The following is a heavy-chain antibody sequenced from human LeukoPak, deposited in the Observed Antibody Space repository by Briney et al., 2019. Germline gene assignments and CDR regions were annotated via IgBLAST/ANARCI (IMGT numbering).Heavy chain of an antibody. Sequence: GGSLRLSCAASGFTFSSHAMSWVRQAPGKGLEYVSAISYDGSSIYYADSVKGRFTISRDNSRNTLYLQMSSLKNEDTAVYYCAKDRSGSYTFDYWGQGTLVTVSS. CDR3: AKDRSGSYTFDY. CDR1: GFTFSSHA. CDR2: ISYDGSSI. J-gene: IGHJ4*02. D-gene: IGHD1-26*01. V-gene: IGHV3-64D*06.